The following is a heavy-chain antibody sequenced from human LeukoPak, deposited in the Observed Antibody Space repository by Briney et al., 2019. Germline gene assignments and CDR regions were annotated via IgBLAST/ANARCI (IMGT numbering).Heavy chain of an antibody. Sequence: TSETLSLTCTVSRGSVSSSTYYWSWVRQPPGKRLEWIASIYYTGSTYYSPSLKSRVTISLDMSKNEFFLTMTSVTAADTAVYFCTAEKNGSPHYWGQGTQGTVSS. CDR1: RGSVSSSTYY. CDR2: IYYTGST. V-gene: IGHV4-39*07. J-gene: IGHJ4*02. CDR3: TAEKNGSPHY. D-gene: IGHD2-8*01.